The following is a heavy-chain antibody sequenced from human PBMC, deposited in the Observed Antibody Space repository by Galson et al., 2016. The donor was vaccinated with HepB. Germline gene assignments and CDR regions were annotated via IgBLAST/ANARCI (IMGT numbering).Heavy chain of an antibody. V-gene: IGHV4-34*01. CDR1: GGTFNNYF. D-gene: IGHD4-11*01. CDR3: ARAPYSSRLYKYFQY. CDR2: TNHSGVT. Sequence: SETLSLTCLVHGGTFNNYFWTWIRQTPGKGLEWIGETNHSGVTNYNPYLKSRVTLSKDTSKNQFSLNLTSLTVADAAMYYCARAPYSSRLYKYFQYWGQGTLVTVSS. J-gene: IGHJ1*01.